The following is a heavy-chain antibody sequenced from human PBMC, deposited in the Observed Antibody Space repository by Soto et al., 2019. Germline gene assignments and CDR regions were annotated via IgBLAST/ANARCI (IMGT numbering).Heavy chain of an antibody. CDR2: IRTKTNSYTT. J-gene: IGHJ4*02. CDR1: GFTFRVHY. CDR3: AKTLGNKWDSYYFDC. V-gene: IGHV3-72*01. Sequence: GGSLRLSCAASGFTFRVHYMYWVRQAPGKGLKWVGRIRTKTNSYTTEYAASVKVRFTISRDDSKNTVFLQMNSLQTEATAGYYCAKTLGNKWDSYYFDCWAEGILVTVS. D-gene: IGHD1-26*01.